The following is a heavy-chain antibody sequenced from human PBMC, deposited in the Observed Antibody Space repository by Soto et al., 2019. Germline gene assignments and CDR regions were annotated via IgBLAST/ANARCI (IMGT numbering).Heavy chain of an antibody. D-gene: IGHD2-2*01. V-gene: IGHV3-23*01. J-gene: IGHJ4*02. CDR2: ISGSGGST. CDR3: AKDSWPLGTSSAFDY. CDR1: GVAFMCYD. Sequence: GGALGLRCAASGVAFMCYDMSWVRQAPGEGLEWVSGISGSGGSTYYPDSVKGRFTISRDNSKKTLSRRMTSLRAEDSAINDHAKDSWPLGTSSAFDYWGQGNPVTVSS.